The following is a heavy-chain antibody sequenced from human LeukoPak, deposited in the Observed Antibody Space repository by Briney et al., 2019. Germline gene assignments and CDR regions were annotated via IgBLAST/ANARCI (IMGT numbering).Heavy chain of an antibody. V-gene: IGHV3-30*18. J-gene: IGHJ4*02. CDR2: ISYDGSNK. CDR3: AKDFLAYCGGDCYSYFDY. D-gene: IGHD2-21*02. CDR1: GFTFSSYG. Sequence: GGSLRLSCAASGFTFSSYGMHWVRQAPGKGLEWVAVISYDGSNKYYADSVKGRCTISRDNSKNTLYLQMNSLRAEDTAVYYCAKDFLAYCGGDCYSYFDYWGQGTLVTVSS.